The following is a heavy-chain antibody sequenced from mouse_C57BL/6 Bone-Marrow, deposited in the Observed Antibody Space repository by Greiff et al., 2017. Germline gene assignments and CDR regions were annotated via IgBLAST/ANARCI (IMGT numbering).Heavy chain of an antibody. J-gene: IGHJ3*01. CDR2: IHPNSGST. Sequence: QVKLQQPGAELVKPGASVKLSCKASGYTFTSYWMHWVKQRPGQGLEWIGLIHPNSGSTNYNEKFKSKATLPLDKSSSTAYMPLSSLTSEDSAVYYCARPYGAWFAYWGQGTLVTVSA. D-gene: IGHD1-1*01. CDR1: GYTFTSYW. CDR3: ARPYGAWFAY. V-gene: IGHV1-64*01.